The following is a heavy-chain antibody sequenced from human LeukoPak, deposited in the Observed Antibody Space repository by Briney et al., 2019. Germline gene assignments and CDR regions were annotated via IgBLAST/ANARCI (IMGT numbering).Heavy chain of an antibody. CDR2: VKQYGSEK. J-gene: IGHJ4*02. Sequence: GGALTVSHVASGFTFSHYWLSWVRPPPAKGLEGVANVKQYGSEKYYVDSVKGRLTISRDNGKNALYLQMNSLRADDTAVYCCARYLSYYYDSSGYYYCLLFDYWGQGTLVTVSS. V-gene: IGHV3-7*01. CDR3: ARYLSYYYDSSGYYYCLLFDY. CDR1: GFTFSHYW. D-gene: IGHD3-22*01.